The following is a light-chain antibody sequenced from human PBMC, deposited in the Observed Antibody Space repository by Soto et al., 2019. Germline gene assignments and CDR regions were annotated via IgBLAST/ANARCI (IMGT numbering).Light chain of an antibody. J-gene: IGLJ1*01. CDR1: SSDVGSYNL. CDR3: CSYAGSSTDV. CDR2: EGS. Sequence: QSVMTQAASVSGSPGQSITISCTRTSSDVGSYNLVSWYHQHPGKAPKLMIYEGSKRPSGVSNRFSGSKSGNTASLTISGLQAEDEADYYCCSYAGSSTDVFGTGTKVTVL. V-gene: IGLV2-23*01.